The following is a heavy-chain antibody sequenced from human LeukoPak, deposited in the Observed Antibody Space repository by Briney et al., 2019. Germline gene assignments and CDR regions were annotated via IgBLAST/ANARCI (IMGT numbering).Heavy chain of an antibody. D-gene: IGHD1-7*01. CDR2: ISYDGSNK. Sequence: PGGSLRLSCAASGFTFSSYAMHWVRQAPGKGLEWVAVISYDGSNKYYADSVKGRFTISRDNSKNTLYLQMNSLRAEDTAVYYCAKGKLELRPAWDPREDYFDYWGQGTLVTVSS. CDR3: AKGKLELRPAWDPREDYFDY. CDR1: GFTFSSYA. J-gene: IGHJ4*02. V-gene: IGHV3-30-3*01.